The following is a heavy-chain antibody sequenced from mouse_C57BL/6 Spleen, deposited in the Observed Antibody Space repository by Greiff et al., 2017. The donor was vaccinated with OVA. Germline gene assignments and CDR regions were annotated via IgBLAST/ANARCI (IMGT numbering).Heavy chain of an antibody. Sequence: EVKLMESGGGLVKPGGSLKLSCAASGFTFSSYAMSWVRQTPEKRLEWVATISDGGSYTYYPDNVKGRFTISRDNAKNNLYLQMSHLKSEDTAMYYCARREGAYGPAWFAYWGQGTLVTVSA. CDR3: ARREGAYGPAWFAY. J-gene: IGHJ3*01. V-gene: IGHV5-4*03. CDR1: GFTFSSYA. D-gene: IGHD6-5*01. CDR2: ISDGGSYT.